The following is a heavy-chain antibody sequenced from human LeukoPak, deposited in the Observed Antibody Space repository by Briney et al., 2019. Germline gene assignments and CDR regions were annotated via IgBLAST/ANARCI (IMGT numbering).Heavy chain of an antibody. Sequence: GGSLRLSCSASGFTFSSYSMNWVRQAPGKGLEWVSYISSSSSTIYYADSVKGRFTISRDNVKNSLYLQMNSLRAEDTAVYYCARDSGYDSTVEGFDYWGQGTLVTVSS. D-gene: IGHD3-22*01. CDR2: ISSSSSTI. J-gene: IGHJ4*02. CDR3: ARDSGYDSTVEGFDY. CDR1: GFTFSSYS. V-gene: IGHV3-48*04.